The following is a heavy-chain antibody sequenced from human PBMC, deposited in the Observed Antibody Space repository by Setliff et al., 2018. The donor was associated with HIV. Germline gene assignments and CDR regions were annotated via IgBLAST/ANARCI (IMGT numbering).Heavy chain of an antibody. D-gene: IGHD3-22*01. CDR1: GYTLSELS. CDR2: FDPQDGET. J-gene: IGHJ2*01. V-gene: IGHV1-24*01. CDR3: ARASSPYYYDSNGYQKFDL. Sequence: PSVKVSCKVYGYTLSELSIHWVRQAPGKGLEWMGYFDPQDGETVYAQKFQGRVTLTEDTSTGTAYMELSGLRSEDTAVYFCARASSPYYYDSNGYQKFDLWGRGTLVTVSS.